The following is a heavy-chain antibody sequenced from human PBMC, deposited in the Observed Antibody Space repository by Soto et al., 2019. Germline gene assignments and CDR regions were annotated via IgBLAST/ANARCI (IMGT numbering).Heavy chain of an antibody. V-gene: IGHV3-21*04. CDR2: ISSSSSYI. D-gene: IGHD2-2*01. Sequence: GGSLRLSCAASGFTFSSYSMNWVRQAPGKGLEWVSSISSSSSYIYYADSVKGRFTISRDNAKNTLYLQMNSLRAEDTAVYYCAKEGYCSSTSCYAGWFDPWGQGTLVTVSS. CDR1: GFTFSSYS. CDR3: AKEGYCSSTSCYAGWFDP. J-gene: IGHJ5*02.